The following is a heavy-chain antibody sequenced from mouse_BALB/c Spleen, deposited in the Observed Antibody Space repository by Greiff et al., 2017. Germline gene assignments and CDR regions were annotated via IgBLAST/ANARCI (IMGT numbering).Heavy chain of an antibody. J-gene: IGHJ4*01. CDR1: GFNIKDTY. V-gene: IGHV14-3*02. CDR3: ARLEDAMDY. Sequence: VHVKQSGAELVKPGASVKLSCTASGFNIKDTYMHWVKQRPEQGLEWIGRIDPANGNTKYDPKFQGKATITADTSSNTAYLQLSSLTSEDTAVYYCARLEDAMDYWGQGTSVTVSS. CDR2: IDPANGNT.